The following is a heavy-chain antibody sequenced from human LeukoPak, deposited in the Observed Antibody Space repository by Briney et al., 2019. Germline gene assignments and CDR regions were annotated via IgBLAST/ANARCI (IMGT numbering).Heavy chain of an antibody. Sequence: GGSLRLSCAVSGFPLSSYAMSWVRQAPGKGLEWVSATSSSDAGTYYADSVRGRFTISRDNSKNTLYLQMNSLRAEDTAVYYCARSGLSRFGFWGQGTLVTVSS. D-gene: IGHD2/OR15-2a*01. CDR3: ARSGLSRFGF. CDR1: GFPLSSYA. J-gene: IGHJ4*02. V-gene: IGHV3-23*01. CDR2: TSSSDAGT.